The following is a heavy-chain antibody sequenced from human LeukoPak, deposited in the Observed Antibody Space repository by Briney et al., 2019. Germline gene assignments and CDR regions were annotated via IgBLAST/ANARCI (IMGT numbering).Heavy chain of an antibody. D-gene: IGHD3-10*01. Sequence: GGSLRLSCAASGSTVSSNYMSWVRQAPGKGLEWVSVIYSGGSTYYADSVKGRFTISRDNSKNTLYLQMNSLRAEDTAVYYCARGPPLFGEHYYYYGMDVWGQGTTVTVSS. CDR3: ARGPPLFGEHYYYYGMDV. V-gene: IGHV3-66*02. CDR2: IYSGGST. CDR1: GSTVSSNY. J-gene: IGHJ6*02.